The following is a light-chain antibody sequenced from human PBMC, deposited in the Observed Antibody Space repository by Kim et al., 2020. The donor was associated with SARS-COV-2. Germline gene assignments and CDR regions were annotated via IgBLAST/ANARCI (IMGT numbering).Light chain of an antibody. V-gene: IGLV2-23*01. Sequence: PGQSITISCTGTSSDVGSYNLVSWYQQHPGKAPKLMIYEASKRPSGVSNRFSGSKSGNTASLTISGLQAEDEADYYCCSYAGSREVFGGGTQLTVL. J-gene: IGLJ2*01. CDR3: CSYAGSREV. CDR2: EAS. CDR1: SSDVGSYNL.